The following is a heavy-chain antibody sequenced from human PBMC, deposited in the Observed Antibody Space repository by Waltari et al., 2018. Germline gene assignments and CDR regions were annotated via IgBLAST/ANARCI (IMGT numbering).Heavy chain of an antibody. Sequence: VYLLESGGGLVQPGGSLILPCPASGSTFSSYAMTWVRQSPGKGRKWVSGITGSGGITSYEDSVKGRFTISRDESKDMVFVQMSSLRAEDTAVYYCANIAAEDVVFDYWGQGTLVTVSS. J-gene: IGHJ4*02. CDR1: GSTFSSYA. CDR2: ITGSGGIT. D-gene: IGHD6-13*01. V-gene: IGHV3-23*01. CDR3: ANIAAEDVVFDY.